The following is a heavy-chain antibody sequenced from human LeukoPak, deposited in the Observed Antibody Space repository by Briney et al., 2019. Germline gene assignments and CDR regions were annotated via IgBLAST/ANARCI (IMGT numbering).Heavy chain of an antibody. V-gene: IGHV3-23*01. D-gene: IGHD5-24*01. CDR3: AKGRGGAYNYPDASDI. CDR1: GFTFSSYA. CDR2: ISGSGGST. Sequence: GGSLRLSCAASGFTFSSYAMSWVRQAPGKGLEWVSAISGSGGSTYYADSVKGRFTISRDNSKDTLYLQMNSLRAEDTAVYYCAKGRGGAYNYPDASDIWGQGTMVTVSS. J-gene: IGHJ3*02.